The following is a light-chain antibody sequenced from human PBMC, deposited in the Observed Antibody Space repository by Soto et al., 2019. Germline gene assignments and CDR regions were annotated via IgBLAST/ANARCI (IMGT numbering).Light chain of an antibody. Sequence: IVVEQAPGTLSLYTGERATLSCRASQSVSSSYLAWYQQKPGQAPRLLIYGASSRATGIPDRFSGSGSGTDFTLTISRLEPEDSAVYYCQQYGSSGTFGQGTKVDIK. V-gene: IGKV3-20*01. J-gene: IGKJ1*01. CDR2: GAS. CDR1: QSVSSSY. CDR3: QQYGSSGT.